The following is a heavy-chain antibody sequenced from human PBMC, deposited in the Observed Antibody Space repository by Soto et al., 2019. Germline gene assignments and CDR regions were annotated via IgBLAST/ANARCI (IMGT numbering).Heavy chain of an antibody. Sequence: QVQLVQSGAEVKKPGASVKDSCKASGYTFTSYGISWVRQAPRQGLEWMGWISAYNGNTNYAQKLQGRVTMTTDTTASTSYMELRGSRSDAASIYYSTRSVAAVFTDSYYQGKDAWGRGTTVVVSS. D-gene: IGHD6-25*01. CDR1: GYTFTSYG. V-gene: IGHV1-18*01. CDR3: TRSVAAVFTDSYYQGKDA. CDR2: ISAYNGNT. J-gene: IGHJ6*02.